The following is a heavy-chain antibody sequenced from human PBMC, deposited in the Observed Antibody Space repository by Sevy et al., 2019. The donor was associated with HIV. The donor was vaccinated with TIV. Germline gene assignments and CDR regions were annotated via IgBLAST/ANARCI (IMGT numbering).Heavy chain of an antibody. CDR2: ISYDGSNK. Sequence: GGSLRLSCAASGFTFSSYGMHWVRQAPGKGLEWVAVISYDGSNKYYADSVKGRFTISRDNSKNTLYLQMNSLRAEDTAVYYCAKAPGWGDSTVDYWGQGTLVTVSS. V-gene: IGHV3-30*18. D-gene: IGHD2-21*02. J-gene: IGHJ4*02. CDR3: AKAPGWGDSTVDY. CDR1: GFTFSSYG.